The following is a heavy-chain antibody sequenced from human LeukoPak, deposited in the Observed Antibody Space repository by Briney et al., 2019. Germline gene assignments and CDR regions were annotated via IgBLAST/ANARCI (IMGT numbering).Heavy chain of an antibody. J-gene: IGHJ4*02. CDR2: IYYSGST. CDR1: GGSISSGNNY. Sequence: SETLSLTCTVSGGSISSGNNYWGWIRQPPGKGLEWIGSIYYSGSTYYNPSLKSRVTISVDMSKNQLSLKLSSVTAADTAVYYCARQGVRDLIAAAQIDYWGQGTLVTVSS. D-gene: IGHD6-13*01. CDR3: ARQGVRDLIAAAQIDY. V-gene: IGHV4-39*01.